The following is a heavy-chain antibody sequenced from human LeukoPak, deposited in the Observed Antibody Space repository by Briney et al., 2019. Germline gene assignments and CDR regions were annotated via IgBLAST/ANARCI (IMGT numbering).Heavy chain of an antibody. CDR2: ISSSGGTI. D-gene: IGHD3-22*01. CDR3: ARGGGRGDYNERYYFDY. Sequence: GSLRLSCAASGLTFSSYEMSWVRQAPGKGLEWVSYISSSGGTIFYSDSVKGRFTISRDNAKNSLHLQMNSLRAEDTAVYYCARGGGRGDYNERYYFDYWGQGTLVTVSS. CDR1: GLTFSSYE. V-gene: IGHV3-48*03. J-gene: IGHJ4*02.